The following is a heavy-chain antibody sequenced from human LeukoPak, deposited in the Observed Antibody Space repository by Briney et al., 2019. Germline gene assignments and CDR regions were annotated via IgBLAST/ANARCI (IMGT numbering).Heavy chain of an antibody. CDR3: AKRGGGVVLVDTTRYYFDS. J-gene: IGHJ4*02. V-gene: IGHV3-23*01. Sequence: GGSLRLSCAASGFTFKTYAMSWARQAPGKGLEWVSTFGSSANTYYADSVKGRFTISRDNSRNTLYLQMNTLKVGDTAVYYCAKRGGGVVLVDTTRYYFDSWGQGTLVTVSS. CDR1: GFTFKTYA. D-gene: IGHD2-15*01. CDR2: FGSSANT.